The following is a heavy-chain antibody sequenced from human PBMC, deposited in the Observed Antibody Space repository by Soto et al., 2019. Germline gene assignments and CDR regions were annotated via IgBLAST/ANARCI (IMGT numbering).Heavy chain of an antibody. Sequence: GESLKISGKGSGYSFTSYWIAWVRQMPGKGLEWMGIIYPGDSNSRYRPSFQGQVTMSVDKSLNTVYLQWGSLKASDTALYYCARHLISPGYYDYGMDVWGQGTTVTVSS. J-gene: IGHJ6*02. V-gene: IGHV5-51*01. CDR2: IYPGDSNS. CDR1: GYSFTSYW. CDR3: ARHLISPGYYDYGMDV. D-gene: IGHD2-8*02.